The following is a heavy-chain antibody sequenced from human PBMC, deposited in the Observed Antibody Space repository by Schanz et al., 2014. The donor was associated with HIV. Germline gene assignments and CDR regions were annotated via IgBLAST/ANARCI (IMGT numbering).Heavy chain of an antibody. CDR3: ARDRLHPGNGMDV. Sequence: QEQLVASGGGVVQPGRSLRLSCVASGFNFNSYGMHWVRQAPGKGLEWVAVIWNDGSNTFYADSVKGRFTISRDNSKKTVFLQMNNLRAEDTAVYYCARDRLHPGNGMDVWGQGTTVTVSS. CDR2: IWNDGSNT. V-gene: IGHV3-33*08. J-gene: IGHJ6*02. CDR1: GFNFNSYG. D-gene: IGHD4-4*01.